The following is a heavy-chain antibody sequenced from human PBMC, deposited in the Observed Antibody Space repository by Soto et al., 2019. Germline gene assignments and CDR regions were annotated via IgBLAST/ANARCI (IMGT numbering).Heavy chain of an antibody. Sequence: EVKVVESGGNLVQPGGSLRLTCAASGFTVSSNYMSWVRQAPGKGLEWVSVIYSGGSTFYADSVKGRFTISRDNSKNTLFPQMNSLRAEDTAVYYCARGARYCDTTSCLTPFDCWGQGTLVTVSS. CDR3: ARGARYCDTTSCLTPFDC. V-gene: IGHV3-66*01. CDR2: IYSGGST. D-gene: IGHD2-2*01. CDR1: GFTVSSNY. J-gene: IGHJ4*02.